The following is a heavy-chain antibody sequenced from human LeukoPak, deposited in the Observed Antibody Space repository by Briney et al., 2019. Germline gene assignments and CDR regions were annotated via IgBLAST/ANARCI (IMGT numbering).Heavy chain of an antibody. D-gene: IGHD3-10*01. CDR2: IYPGDSDT. V-gene: IGHV5-51*01. CDR3: ARSSYGSGARLDY. CDR1: GYRFTNYW. J-gene: IGHJ4*02. Sequence: GESLKISCKGSGYRFTNYWIGWVRQMPGKGLEWIGIIYPGDSDTRYSPSFQGQVTISVDKSIGTAYLQWSSLKASDTAMYYCARSSYGSGARLDYWGQGTLVTVSS.